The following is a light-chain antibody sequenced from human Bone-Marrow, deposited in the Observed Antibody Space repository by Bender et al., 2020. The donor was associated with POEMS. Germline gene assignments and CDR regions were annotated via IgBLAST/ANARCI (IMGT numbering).Light chain of an antibody. Sequence: QSALTQPASVSGSPGQSITISFSGADSDVGGYDYVSWYQQHPGKAPKLILYDVSNRPSGVSNRFSGSKSGNTASLTISGLQAEDEADFYCCSYADNSVWVFGGGTKLTVL. J-gene: IGLJ3*02. CDR3: CSYADNSVWV. CDR1: DSDVGGYDY. CDR2: DVS. V-gene: IGLV2-14*03.